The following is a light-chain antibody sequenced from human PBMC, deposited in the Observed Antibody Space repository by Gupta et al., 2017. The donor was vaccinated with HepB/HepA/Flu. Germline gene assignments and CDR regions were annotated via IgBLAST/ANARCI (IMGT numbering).Light chain of an antibody. CDR1: QSVSSY. J-gene: IGKJ4*01. Sequence: EIVLTQSPATLSLSPGERATLSCRASQSVSSYLAWYQQKPGQAPRLRSYEASNSATGITGRLSGSGSATDFTRPRSGVEADDCEQHDSQRLVAFGGGTKVEIK. CDR3: QRLVA. V-gene: IGKV3-11*01. CDR2: EAS.